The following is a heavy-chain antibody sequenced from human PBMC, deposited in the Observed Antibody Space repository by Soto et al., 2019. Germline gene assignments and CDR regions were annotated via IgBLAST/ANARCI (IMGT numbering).Heavy chain of an antibody. CDR3: AADSSGYYYVLHY. V-gene: IGHV1-2*04. Sequence: KVSCKASGYTFTGYYMHWVRQAPGQGLEWMGWISPNSGGTNYAQKFQGWVTMTRDTSISTAYMELSRLRSDDTAVYYCAADSSGYYYVLHYWGQGTLVTVSS. CDR2: ISPNSGGT. D-gene: IGHD3-22*01. J-gene: IGHJ4*02. CDR1: GYTFTGYY.